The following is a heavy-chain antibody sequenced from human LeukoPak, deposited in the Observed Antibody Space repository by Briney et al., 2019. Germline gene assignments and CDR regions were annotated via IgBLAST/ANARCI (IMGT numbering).Heavy chain of an antibody. CDR3: ARLGTYDAFDI. D-gene: IGHD1-1*01. CDR1: GFTFSSYE. V-gene: IGHV3-48*03. Sequence: GGSLRLSCAASGFTFSSYEMNWVRQAPGKGLEWVSYISSSGSTIYYADSVKGRFTISRDNAKNSLYLQMNSLRAEDTAVYYCARLGTYDAFDIWGQGTMVTVSS. J-gene: IGHJ3*02. CDR2: ISSSGSTI.